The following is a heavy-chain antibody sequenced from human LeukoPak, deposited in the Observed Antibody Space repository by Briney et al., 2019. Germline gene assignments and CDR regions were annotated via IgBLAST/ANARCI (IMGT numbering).Heavy chain of an antibody. V-gene: IGHV1-2*02. D-gene: IGHD1-26*01. CDR3: ARVLGATTGDY. CDR2: INPNSGGT. CDR1: GYTFTGYY. J-gene: IGHJ4*02. Sequence: ASVKVSCKASGYTFTGYYMHWVRQAPGQGLEWMGWINPNSGGTVYAQKFQGRATMTRDTSINTAYMELSRLSSDDTAVYYCARVLGATTGDYWGQGTLVTVSS.